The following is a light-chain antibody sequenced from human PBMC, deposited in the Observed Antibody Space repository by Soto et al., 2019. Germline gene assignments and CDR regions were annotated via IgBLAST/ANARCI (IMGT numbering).Light chain of an antibody. V-gene: IGKV3-20*01. CDR1: QSVSSSY. Sequence: EIVLTQSPGTLSLSPGERATLSCRASQSVSSSYLAWYQQKHGQAPRLLIYGASSRATGSPDRFSGSGSGTDFTLTISRLEPEDFAVYYCQQYGSSPWTFGQGTKVEIK. CDR3: QQYGSSPWT. J-gene: IGKJ1*01. CDR2: GAS.